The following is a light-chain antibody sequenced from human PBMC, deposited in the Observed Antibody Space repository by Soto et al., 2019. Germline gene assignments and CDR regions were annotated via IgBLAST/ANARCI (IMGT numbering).Light chain of an antibody. V-gene: IGLV2-14*02. CDR3: SSYRSGGTFV. Sequence: QSVLTQPDSLSGSPGQSITISCTGSSSDIGGFDLVSWYQQHPGKAPKLLLYEVNKRPSGVSNRFSGSKSGNTASLTISGLQAEDEADYYCSSYRSGGTFVFGSGTKLTVL. CDR2: EVN. CDR1: SSDIGGFDL. J-gene: IGLJ1*01.